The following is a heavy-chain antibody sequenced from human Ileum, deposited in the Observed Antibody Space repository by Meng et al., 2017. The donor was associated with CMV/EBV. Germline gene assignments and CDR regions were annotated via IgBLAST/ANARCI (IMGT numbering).Heavy chain of an antibody. CDR1: GFTFSSYA. CDR3: AKGVSIFGVLPDY. Sequence: GESLKISCAASGFTFSSYAMSWVRQAPGKGLEWVSDISGIGDNTYHADSVKGRFTISRDNSKNTLYLQMHSLRGEDTAVYYCAKGVSIFGVLPDYWGQGTRVTVSS. D-gene: IGHD3-3*01. CDR2: ISGIGDNT. J-gene: IGHJ4*02. V-gene: IGHV3-23*01.